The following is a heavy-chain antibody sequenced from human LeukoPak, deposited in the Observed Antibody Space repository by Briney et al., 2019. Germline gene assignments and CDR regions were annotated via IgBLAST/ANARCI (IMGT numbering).Heavy chain of an antibody. CDR2: IKQDGSEK. V-gene: IGHV3-7*03. D-gene: IGHD3-16*02. CDR3: TRDAFQSGPWTYRFDP. CDR1: GFTFNSYW. Sequence: GGSLRLSCAASGFTFNSYWMSWVRQAPGKGLEWVANIKQDGSEKYYVDSVKGRFTISRDNAKNSLYLQMNGLRADDTALYYCTRDAFQSGPWTYRFDPWGQGTLVTVSS. J-gene: IGHJ5*02.